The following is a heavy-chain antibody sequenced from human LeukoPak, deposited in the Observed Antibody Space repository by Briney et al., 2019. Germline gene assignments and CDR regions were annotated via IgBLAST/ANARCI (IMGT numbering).Heavy chain of an antibody. J-gene: IGHJ4*02. Sequence: PGRSLRLSCAASGFTFDDYAMHWVRQAPGKGLEWVSGISWNSGSIGYADSVKGRFTISRDNAKNSLYLQMNSLRAEDTAVYYCASGYCSGGSCQHDYWGQGTLVTVSS. CDR1: GFTFDDYA. CDR2: ISWNSGSI. CDR3: ASGYCSGGSCQHDY. V-gene: IGHV3-9*01. D-gene: IGHD2-15*01.